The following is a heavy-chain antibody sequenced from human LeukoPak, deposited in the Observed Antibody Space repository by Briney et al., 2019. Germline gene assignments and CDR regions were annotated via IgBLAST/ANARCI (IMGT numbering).Heavy chain of an antibody. CDR1: GGSISSGSYY. D-gene: IGHD1-26*01. V-gene: IGHV4-61*02. CDR3: ARGSDRVGATVGGYAFDI. Sequence: SQTLSLTCTVSGGSISSGSYYWSWIRQPAGKGLEWIGRIYTSGSANYNPSLKSRVTISVDTSKNQFSLKLSSVTAADTAVYYCARGSDRVGATVGGYAFDIWGQGTMVTVSS. J-gene: IGHJ3*02. CDR2: IYTSGSA.